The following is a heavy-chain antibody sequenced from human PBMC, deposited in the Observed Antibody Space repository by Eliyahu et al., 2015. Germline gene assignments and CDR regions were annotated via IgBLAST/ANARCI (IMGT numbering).Heavy chain of an antibody. CDR2: INHSGST. V-gene: IGHV4-34*01. CDR3: ATGVGGNFRGWFDP. Sequence: QVQLQQWGAGLLKPSETLSLTCXVYGGSFSGYYWSWIRQPPGXGLEWIGEINHSGSTNYTPSLKSRVTISVDTSKNQFSLKLSSVTAADTAVYYCATGVGGNFRGWFDPWGQGTLVTVSS. CDR1: GGSFSGYY. J-gene: IGHJ5*02. D-gene: IGHD4-23*01.